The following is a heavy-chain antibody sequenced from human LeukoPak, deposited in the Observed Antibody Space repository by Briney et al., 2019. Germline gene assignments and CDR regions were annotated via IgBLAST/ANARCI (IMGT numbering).Heavy chain of an antibody. J-gene: IGHJ4*02. CDR1: GYTFTSYY. CDR2: INPSGGST. D-gene: IGHD6-19*01. CDR3: GRSGYSSLMDY. V-gene: IGHV1-46*01. Sequence: ASVKVSCKASGYTFTSYYTHWVRQAPGQGLEWMGIINPSGGSTSYAQKFQGRVTMTRDTSTSTVYMELSSLRSEDTAVYYCGRSGYSSLMDYWGQGTLVTVSS.